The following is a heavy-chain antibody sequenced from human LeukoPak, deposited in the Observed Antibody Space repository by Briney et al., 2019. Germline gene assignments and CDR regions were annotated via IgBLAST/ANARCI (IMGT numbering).Heavy chain of an antibody. D-gene: IGHD3-10*01. Sequence: SETLSLTCAVYGGSFSGYYWSWIRQPPGKGLEWIGEINHSGSTNYNPSLKSRVAISVDTSKNQFSLKLSSVTAADTAVYYCARGGSKKRGGYYGYWGQGTLVTVSS. J-gene: IGHJ4*02. CDR2: INHSGST. CDR1: GGSFSGYY. V-gene: IGHV4-34*01. CDR3: ARGGSKKRGGYYGY.